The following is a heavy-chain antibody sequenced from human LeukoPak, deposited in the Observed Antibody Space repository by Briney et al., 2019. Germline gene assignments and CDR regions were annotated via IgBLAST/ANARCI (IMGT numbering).Heavy chain of an antibody. D-gene: IGHD3-10*01. V-gene: IGHV1-69*13. CDR1: GGTFSSYA. CDR2: IIPIFCTA. CDR3: ARDRPPSGYYYGMDV. Sequence: GASVKVSCKASGGTFSSYAISWVRQAPGQGLEWMGGIIPIFCTANYAQKFQGRVTITADESTSTAYMELSSLRSEDTAVYYCARDRPPSGYYYGMDVWGKGTTVTVSS. J-gene: IGHJ6*04.